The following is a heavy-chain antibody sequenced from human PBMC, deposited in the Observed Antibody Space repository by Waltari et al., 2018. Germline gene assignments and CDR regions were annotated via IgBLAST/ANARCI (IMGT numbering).Heavy chain of an antibody. CDR3: ARGSYGDYEY. CDR1: GVTFSGYT. CDR2: IDSISGHM. Sequence: EVQLVESGGGLVKPGGSLRLSCAASGVTFSGYTMNGVGQAPGKGLEWVSSIDSISGHMKYADSVKGRFTISRDNAENSLYLQMNSLGAEDTAIYYCARGSYGDYEYWGQGTLVTVSS. V-gene: IGHV3-21*01. D-gene: IGHD4-17*01. J-gene: IGHJ4*02.